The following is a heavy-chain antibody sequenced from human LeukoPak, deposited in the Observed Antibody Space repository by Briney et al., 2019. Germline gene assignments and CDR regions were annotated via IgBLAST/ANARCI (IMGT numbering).Heavy chain of an antibody. Sequence: PSETLSLTCAVSGGSFSGYYWSWIRQPPGKGLEWIGEINHSGSTNYNPSLKSRVTISVDTSKNQFSLKLSSVTAADTAVYYCARERGRYYDYIWASYINWFDPWGQGTLVTVSS. V-gene: IGHV4-34*01. CDR2: INHSGST. D-gene: IGHD3-16*01. CDR1: GGSFSGYY. J-gene: IGHJ5*02. CDR3: ARERGRYYDYIWASYINWFDP.